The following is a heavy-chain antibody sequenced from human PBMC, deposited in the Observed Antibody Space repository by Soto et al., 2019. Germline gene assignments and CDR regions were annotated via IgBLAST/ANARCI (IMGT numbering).Heavy chain of an antibody. Sequence: QVQLVQSGAEVKKPGSSVKVSCTASGGTFSSYAISWVRQAPGQGLEWMGVIIPIFGTANYAQKFQGRVTITADESTSTAYMELSSLSSEDTAVYYCARGKSPIQLWCYDYWGQGPLVTVSS. J-gene: IGHJ4*02. CDR1: GGTFSSYA. CDR2: IIPIFGTA. D-gene: IGHD5-18*01. CDR3: ARGKSPIQLWCYDY. V-gene: IGHV1-69*01.